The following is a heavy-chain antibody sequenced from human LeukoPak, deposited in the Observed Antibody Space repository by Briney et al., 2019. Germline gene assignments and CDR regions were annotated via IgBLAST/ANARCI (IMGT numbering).Heavy chain of an antibody. Sequence: PGGSLRLSCAASGFTFRSYEMNWVRQAPGKGLEWLSYISTSGRTIYYADPVKGRFTISRAHPKHSLYLQMNRLRAEDTAVYYCARDNDYNDYRLFDYWGQGTLVTVSS. V-gene: IGHV3-48*03. CDR1: GFTFRSYE. J-gene: IGHJ4*02. D-gene: IGHD4-11*01. CDR3: ARDNDYNDYRLFDY. CDR2: ISTSGRTI.